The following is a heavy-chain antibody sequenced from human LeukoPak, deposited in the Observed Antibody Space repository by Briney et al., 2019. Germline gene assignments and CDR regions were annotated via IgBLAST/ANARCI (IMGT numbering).Heavy chain of an antibody. D-gene: IGHD6-13*01. CDR3: ARQIASAGTAGFDF. J-gene: IGHJ4*02. CDR2: IYSTGST. Sequence: SETESLTCTVCGRSINSYYWRWIRQPAGKGLEGIARIYSTGSTNYNPSLKSRVTMSVETSKNEVSLRLRSVTAADTAVYYCARQIASAGTAGFDFWGQGALVTVSS. CDR1: GRSINSYY. V-gene: IGHV4-4*07.